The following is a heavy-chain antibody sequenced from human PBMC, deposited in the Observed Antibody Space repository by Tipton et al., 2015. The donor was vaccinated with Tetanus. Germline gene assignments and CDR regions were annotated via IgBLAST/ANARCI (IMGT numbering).Heavy chain of an antibody. D-gene: IGHD1-1*01. CDR2: ISAYSGAT. CDR1: GYTFTSYG. V-gene: IGHV1-18*01. CDR3: ARGASGTHTESGRDDY. J-gene: IGHJ4*02. Sequence: QLVQSGAEVKKPGASVKVSCKASGYTFTSYGINWVRQAPGQGLEWMGWISAYSGATYYAQKFRGRVTTTTDTSTNTAYMELRSLASDDTVVMYCARGASGTHTESGRDDYWGQGTLVTVSS.